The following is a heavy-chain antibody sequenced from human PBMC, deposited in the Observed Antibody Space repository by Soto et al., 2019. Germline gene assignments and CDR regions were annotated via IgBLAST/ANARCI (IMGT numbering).Heavy chain of an antibody. CDR1: GACVSSPTHY. CDR3: ARTRDNNINYYYALDV. J-gene: IGHJ6*02. Sequence: SETRSLTDTVSGACVSSPTHYWNCIRQSPGKGLEWIGFVYYSGITNYSPSLKSRVTISLDTSKDQFSLRLTSVTAADTAVYYCARTRDNNINYYYALDVWGQGTTDTVS. CDR2: VYYSGIT. V-gene: IGHV4-61*01. D-gene: IGHD1-20*01.